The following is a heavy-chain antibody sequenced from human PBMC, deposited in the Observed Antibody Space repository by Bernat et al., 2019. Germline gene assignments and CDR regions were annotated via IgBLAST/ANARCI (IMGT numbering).Heavy chain of an antibody. CDR3: ARVLAPDCSGGSCYSLGVDY. V-gene: IGHV7-4-1*02. D-gene: IGHD2-15*01. CDR1: GYIFSNYA. CDR2: INTNTGNP. Sequence: QVRLVQSGSELKKPGASVKVSCKASGYIFSNYAMNWVRQAPGQGLEWMGWINTNTGNPMYAQGFTGRCVFSLATSVSTAYLQISSLKAEDTAVYYCARVLAPDCSGGSCYSLGVDYWGQGTVVTVSS. J-gene: IGHJ4*02.